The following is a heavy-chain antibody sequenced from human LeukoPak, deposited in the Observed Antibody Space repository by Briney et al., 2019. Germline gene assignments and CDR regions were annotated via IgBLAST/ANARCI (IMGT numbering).Heavy chain of an antibody. CDR2: INPNSGGT. V-gene: IGHV1-2*02. D-gene: IGHD3/OR15-3a*01. J-gene: IGHJ6*02. Sequence: ASMNVSCMASGYTFTAYYMHWVRQAPGQVLEWMGCINPNSGGTNYAQKFQGRFTMTRDTSISTAYMELSRLRSDDTGVYYCAREDFRILTHYYYGMDVWGQGTTVTVSS. CDR1: GYTFTAYY. CDR3: AREDFRILTHYYYGMDV.